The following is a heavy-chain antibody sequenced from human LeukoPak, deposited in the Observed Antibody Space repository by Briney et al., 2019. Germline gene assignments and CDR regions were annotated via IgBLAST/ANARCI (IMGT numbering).Heavy chain of an antibody. J-gene: IGHJ5*02. CDR1: GFTFSYHW. V-gene: IGHV4-34*01. CDR3: ARLWASAAARIDP. D-gene: IGHD6-13*01. Sequence: PGGSLTLSCAASGFTFSYHWMTWVRQAPGKGLEWIGEINHSGSTNYNPSLKSRVTISVDTSKNQFSLKLSSVTAADTAVYYCARLWASAAARIDPWGQGTLVTVSS. CDR2: INHSGST.